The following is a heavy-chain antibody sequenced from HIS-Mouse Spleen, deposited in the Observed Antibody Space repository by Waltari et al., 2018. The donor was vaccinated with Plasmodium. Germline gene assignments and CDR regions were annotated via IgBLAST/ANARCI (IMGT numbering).Heavy chain of an antibody. CDR3: AKLCYYGSGSYYHDAFDI. V-gene: IGHV3-33*06. CDR2: IWYDGSNK. J-gene: IGHJ3*02. Sequence: QVQLVESGGGVVQPGRSLRLSCAASGFTFSSYGMHWVGQAPGKGLEWVAVIWYDGSNKYYADSVKGRFTISRDNSKNTLYLQMNSLRAEDTAVYYCAKLCYYGSGSYYHDAFDIWGQGTMVTVSS. CDR1: GFTFSSYG. D-gene: IGHD3-10*01.